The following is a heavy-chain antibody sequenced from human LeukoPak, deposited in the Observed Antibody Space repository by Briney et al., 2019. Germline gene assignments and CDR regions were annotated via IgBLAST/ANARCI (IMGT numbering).Heavy chain of an antibody. V-gene: IGHV3-33*08. J-gene: IGHJ4*02. CDR2: IWYDGSNK. Sequence: GGSLKLSCAASGFTFSSYGMHWVRQAPGKGLEWVAVIWYDGSNKYYADSVKGRFTISRDNSKNTLYLQMNSLRAEDTAVYYCARGPTGELYGDYIGDYWGQGTLVTVSS. CDR3: ARGPTGELYGDYIGDY. CDR1: GFTFSSYG. D-gene: IGHD4-17*01.